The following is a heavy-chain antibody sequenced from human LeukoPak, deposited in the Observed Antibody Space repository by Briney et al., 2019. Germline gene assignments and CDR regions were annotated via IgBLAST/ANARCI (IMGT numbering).Heavy chain of an antibody. V-gene: IGHV4-34*01. J-gene: IGHJ3*02. CDR2: INHSGST. CDR3: ATLTGGDDAFDI. Sequence: SETLSLTCAVYSGSFSGHYWSWIRQPPGKGLEWIGEINHSGSTNYNPSLKSRVTISVDTSKNQFSLKLSSVTAADTAVYYCATLTGGDDAFDIWGQGTMVTVSS. D-gene: IGHD4-23*01. CDR1: SGSFSGHY.